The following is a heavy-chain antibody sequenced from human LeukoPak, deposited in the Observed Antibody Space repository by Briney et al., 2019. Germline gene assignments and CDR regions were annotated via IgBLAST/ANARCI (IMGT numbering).Heavy chain of an antibody. D-gene: IGHD6-6*01. J-gene: IGHJ4*02. V-gene: IGHV3-21*01. Sequence: GGSLRLSCAASGFTFSSYSMSWVRQAPGKGLEWVSSISSSSSYIYYADSVKGRFTISRENAKNSLYLKMNSLRAEDTAVYYCARDPPLVAYEFDYWGQGTLVTVSS. CDR3: ARDPPLVAYEFDY. CDR1: GFTFSSYS. CDR2: ISSSSSYI.